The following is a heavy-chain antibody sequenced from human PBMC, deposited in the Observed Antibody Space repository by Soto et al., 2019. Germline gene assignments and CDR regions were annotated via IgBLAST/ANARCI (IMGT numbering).Heavy chain of an antibody. J-gene: IGHJ6*02. Sequence: SETLSRPWSVCGSSISRYYWSWSREPPGKGLEWIGYLYYSGSTHYHSSLQSRVTISVDTAKNQCSVKLSSVTASDTAVYYRARDSATAIATSNGMDVWDHATTVTAP. V-gene: IGHV4-59*01. CDR1: GSSISRYY. CDR3: ARDSATAIATSNGMDV. D-gene: IGHD5-18*01. CDR2: LYYSGST.